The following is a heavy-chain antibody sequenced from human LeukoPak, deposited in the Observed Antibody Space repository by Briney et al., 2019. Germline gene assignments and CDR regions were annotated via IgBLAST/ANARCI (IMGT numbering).Heavy chain of an antibody. Sequence: GGSLRLSCAASGFTFRSYWMHWVRQAPGKGLVWVSRITNDGSSTTYADSVKGRFTISRDNAKNTVYLQMSNLRVEDTAVYYCVSFYETYWGRGTLVTVSS. CDR1: GFTFRSYW. D-gene: IGHD2/OR15-2a*01. CDR2: ITNDGSST. J-gene: IGHJ4*02. CDR3: VSFYETY. V-gene: IGHV3-74*01.